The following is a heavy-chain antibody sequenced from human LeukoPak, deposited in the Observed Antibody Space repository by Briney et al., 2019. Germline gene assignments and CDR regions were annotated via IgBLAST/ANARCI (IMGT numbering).Heavy chain of an antibody. CDR2: VYSSGST. Sequence: SETLSLTCTVSGGSISSYYWSWVRQPPGRGLEWIGYVYSSGSTNYNPSLKSRVTISVDTSKNQLSLKLSSVTAADTAVYYCARGPTRYYFDYWGQGTLVTVSS. V-gene: IGHV4-59*01. CDR3: ARGPTRYYFDY. J-gene: IGHJ4*02. CDR1: GGSISSYY.